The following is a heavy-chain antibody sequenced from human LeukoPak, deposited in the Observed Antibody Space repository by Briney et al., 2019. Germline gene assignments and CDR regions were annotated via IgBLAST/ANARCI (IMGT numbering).Heavy chain of an antibody. V-gene: IGHV4-30-4*07. CDR3: AREIVVGAFDI. CDR1: GGSINSGGYS. CDR2: IYYSGST. Sequence: PSETLSLTCAVSGGSINSGGYSWSWIRQTPGKGLEWIGYIYYSGSTYYNPSLKSRVTISVDTSKNQFSLKLSSVTAADTAVYYCAREIVVGAFDIWGQGTMVTVSS. J-gene: IGHJ3*02. D-gene: IGHD1-26*01.